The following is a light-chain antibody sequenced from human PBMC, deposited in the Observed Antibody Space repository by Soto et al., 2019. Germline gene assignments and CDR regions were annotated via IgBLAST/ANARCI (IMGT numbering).Light chain of an antibody. CDR2: EVT. CDR1: SSDVGGYNY. V-gene: IGLV2-14*01. Sequence: QSALTQPASVSGSPGQSITISCTGTSSDVGGYNYVSWYQQHPGKAPKLFIYEVTNRPSGVSNRFSGSKSGNTASLTISGLQAEDEADYYCSSYTSSSTLVFGDGTKLTVL. CDR3: SSYTSSSTLV. J-gene: IGLJ2*01.